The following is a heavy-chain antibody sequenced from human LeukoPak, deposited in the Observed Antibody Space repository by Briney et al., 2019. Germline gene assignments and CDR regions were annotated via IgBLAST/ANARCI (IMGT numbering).Heavy chain of an antibody. D-gene: IGHD3-22*01. J-gene: IGHJ4*02. CDR3: AKRGYYYDSGGYYYFDY. CDR1: GFTFSNFA. Sequence: GSLRLSCAASGFTFSNFAMSWVRQAPGKGLEWVSVISASGNDIYYADSVKGRFTISRDNSGNTLYLQMNSLRAEDTAVYYCAKRGYYYDSGGYYYFDYWGQGTLVTVSS. V-gene: IGHV3-23*01. CDR2: ISASGNDI.